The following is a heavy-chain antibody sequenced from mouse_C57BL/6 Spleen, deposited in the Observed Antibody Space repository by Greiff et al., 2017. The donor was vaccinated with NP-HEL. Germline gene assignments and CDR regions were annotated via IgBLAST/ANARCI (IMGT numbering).Heavy chain of an antibody. Sequence: EVQLVESGGGLVKPGGSLKLSCAASGFTFSSYAMSWVRQTPEKRLEWVATISDGGSYTYYPDNVKGRFTISRENAKNNLYLQMSHLKSEDTAMYYCARVRDGYYLSWFAYWGQGTLVTVSA. J-gene: IGHJ3*01. CDR1: GFTFSSYA. V-gene: IGHV5-4*01. D-gene: IGHD2-3*01. CDR2: ISDGGSYT. CDR3: ARVRDGYYLSWFAY.